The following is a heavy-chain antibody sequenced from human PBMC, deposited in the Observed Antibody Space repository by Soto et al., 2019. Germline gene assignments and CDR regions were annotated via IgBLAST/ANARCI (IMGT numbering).Heavy chain of an antibody. V-gene: IGHV3-9*01. D-gene: IGHD3-9*01. CDR2: ISWNSGSI. CDR3: APTGYYAFDI. CDR1: GFTFDDYA. Sequence: GGSLRLSCAASGFTFDDYAMHWVRQAPGKGLEWVSGISWNSGSIGYADSVKGRFTISRDNAKNSLYLQMNSLRAEDTALYYCAPTGYYAFDIWGQGTMVTVSS. J-gene: IGHJ3*02.